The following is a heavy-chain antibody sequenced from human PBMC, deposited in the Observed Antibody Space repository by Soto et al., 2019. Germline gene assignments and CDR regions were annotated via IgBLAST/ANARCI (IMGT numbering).Heavy chain of an antibody. V-gene: IGHV1-69*13. CDR2: IIPIFGTA. D-gene: IGHD3-16*01. CDR1: GGTFSSYA. Sequence: GASVKVSCKASGGTFSSYAISWVRQAPGQGLEWMGGIIPIFGTANYAQKFQGRVTITADESTSTAYMELSSLRSEDTAVYYCARDLGVRELYYYYYGMDVWGQGTTVTVSS. CDR3: ARDLGVRELYYYYYGMDV. J-gene: IGHJ6*02.